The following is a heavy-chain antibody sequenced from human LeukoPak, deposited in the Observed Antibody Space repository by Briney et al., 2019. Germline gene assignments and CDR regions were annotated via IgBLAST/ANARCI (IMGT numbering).Heavy chain of an antibody. D-gene: IGHD1-1*01. V-gene: IGHV4-39*01. J-gene: IGHJ3*01. Sequence: SETLSLTCSVSGASISSPNYYWGWIRQSPGKGLEGIANIYSTGSTYYNPSLRSRVSISMDTSSNQFFLRLYSVTAADTAVFYCARGWNAADAFDVWGQGTMVPVSS. CDR2: IYSTGST. CDR1: GASISSPNYY. CDR3: ARGWNAADAFDV.